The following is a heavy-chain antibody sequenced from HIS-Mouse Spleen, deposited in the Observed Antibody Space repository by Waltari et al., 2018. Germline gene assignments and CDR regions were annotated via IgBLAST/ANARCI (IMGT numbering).Heavy chain of an antibody. Sequence: QVQLVVSAGCVVQPGMSVRPSWQASCVPFCSYGMHWVRQAPGKGLEWVAVISYDGSNKYYADSVKGRFTISRDNSKNTLYLQMNSLRAEDTAVYYCAKDKHHAFDYWGQGTLVTVSS. V-gene: IGHV3-30*18. J-gene: IGHJ4*02. CDR1: CVPFCSYG. CDR2: ISYDGSNK. CDR3: AKDKHHAFDY.